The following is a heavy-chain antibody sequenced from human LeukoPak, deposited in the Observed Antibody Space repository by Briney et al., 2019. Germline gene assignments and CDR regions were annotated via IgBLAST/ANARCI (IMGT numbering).Heavy chain of an antibody. V-gene: IGHV1-69*13. Sequence: SVKVSCKASGGTFSSYAISWVRQAPGQGLEWMGGIIPIFGTANYAQKFQGRVTITADESTSTAYMELSSLRSEDTAVYYCARREGVDTAMVLVDLYYYGMDVWGQGTTVTVSS. CDR2: IIPIFGTA. CDR3: ARREGVDTAMVLVDLYYYGMDV. CDR1: GGTFSSYA. D-gene: IGHD5-18*01. J-gene: IGHJ6*02.